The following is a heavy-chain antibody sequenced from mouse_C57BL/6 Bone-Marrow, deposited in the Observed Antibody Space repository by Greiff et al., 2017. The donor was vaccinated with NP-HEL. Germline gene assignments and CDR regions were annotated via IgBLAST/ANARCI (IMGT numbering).Heavy chain of an antibody. V-gene: IGHV5-4*01. Sequence: EVKLMESGGGLVKPGGSLKLSCAASGFTFSSYAMSWVRQTPEKRLEWVATISDGGSYTYYPDNVKGRFTISRDNAKNNLYLQMSHLKSEDTAMYYCARDRSFAYWGQGTLSLSLQ. J-gene: IGHJ3*01. CDR1: GFTFSSYA. CDR2: ISDGGSYT. CDR3: ARDRSFAY.